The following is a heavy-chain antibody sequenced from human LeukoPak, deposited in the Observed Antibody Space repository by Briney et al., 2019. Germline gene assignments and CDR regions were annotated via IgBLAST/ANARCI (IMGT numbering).Heavy chain of an antibody. Sequence: PGGSLRLSCAAPGFMFDDYAMHWVRQVPGRGLEWVSLISGDAVSSFYTDSVKGRFTISRDNNNSSLSLQMRRLTTEDTAFYYCVREQFSHTSNYFDNWGQGILVTVSS. D-gene: IGHD5-24*01. V-gene: IGHV3-43*02. J-gene: IGHJ4*02. CDR2: ISGDAVSS. CDR1: GFMFDDYA. CDR3: VREQFSHTSNYFDN.